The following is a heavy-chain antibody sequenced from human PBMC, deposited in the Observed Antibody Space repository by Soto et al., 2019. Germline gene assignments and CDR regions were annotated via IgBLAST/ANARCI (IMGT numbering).Heavy chain of an antibody. V-gene: IGHV3-23*01. J-gene: IGHJ5*02. Sequence: GGSLRLSCAASGFTFSSYSMSWVRQAPGEGLEWVSAISGSGGSTYYADSVKGRFTISRDNSKNTLYLQMNSLRAEDTAVYYCATPGGVITIFGVVIPNPGWFDPWGQGTLVTVSS. CDR3: ATPGGVITIFGVVIPNPGWFDP. D-gene: IGHD3-3*01. CDR1: GFTFSSYS. CDR2: ISGSGGST.